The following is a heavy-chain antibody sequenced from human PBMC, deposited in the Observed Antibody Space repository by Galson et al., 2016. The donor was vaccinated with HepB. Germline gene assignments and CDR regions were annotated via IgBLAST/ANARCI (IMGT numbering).Heavy chain of an antibody. Sequence: SLRLSCAASGFSISDYNMNWIRQAPGKGLEWLPYISSAGTVMYYADSIKGRFTISRDNARRSLFLQMNSLRAEDTAVYYCARGLMVGTYHFYGFDVWGQGTPVTVSS. CDR1: GFSISDYN. CDR3: ARGLMVGTYHFYGFDV. D-gene: IGHD2-21*02. J-gene: IGHJ6*02. V-gene: IGHV3-11*01. CDR2: ISSAGTVM.